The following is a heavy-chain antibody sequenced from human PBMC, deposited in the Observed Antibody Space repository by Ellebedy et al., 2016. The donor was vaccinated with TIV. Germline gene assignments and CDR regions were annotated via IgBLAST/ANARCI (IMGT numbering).Heavy chain of an antibody. CDR3: VTWGQSYGR. V-gene: IGHV3-7*03. CDR2: IKPDGSAQ. CDR1: GFTFSNYW. J-gene: IGHJ4*02. D-gene: IGHD3-16*01. Sequence: GESLKISCAASGFTFSNYWMSWVRQAPGKGLEWVGNIKPDGSAQYYVDSVKGRFTISRDNAKRSLFLQMNSLRVDDTAVYYCVTWGQSYGRWGQGSLVTISS.